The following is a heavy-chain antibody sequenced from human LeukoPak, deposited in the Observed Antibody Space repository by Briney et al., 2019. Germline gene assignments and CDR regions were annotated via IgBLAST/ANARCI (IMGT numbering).Heavy chain of an antibody. V-gene: IGHV4-59*01. CDR2: IYYSGST. J-gene: IGHJ4*02. D-gene: IGHD5-12*01. CDR3: AKSRGYSGYDNGFDY. Sequence: SETLSLTCTVSGGSISSYYWSWIRRPPGKGLEWIGYIYYSGSTNYNPSLKSRVTISVDTSKNQFSLKLSSVTAADTAVYYCAKSRGYSGYDNGFDYWGQGTLVTVSS. CDR1: GGSISSYY.